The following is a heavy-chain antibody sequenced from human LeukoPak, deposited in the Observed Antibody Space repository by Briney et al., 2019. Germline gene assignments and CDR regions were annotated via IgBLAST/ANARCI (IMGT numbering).Heavy chain of an antibody. D-gene: IGHD3-22*01. CDR3: ARVPRITMIVVAVDAFDI. CDR1: GGTFSSYA. CDR2: IIPIFGTA. Sequence: SVKVSCKASGGTFSSYAISWVRQAPGQGLEWMGGIIPIFGTATYAQKFQGRVTITADESTSTAYMELSSLRSEDTAVYYCARVPRITMIVVAVDAFDIWGQGTMVTVSS. J-gene: IGHJ3*02. V-gene: IGHV1-69*13.